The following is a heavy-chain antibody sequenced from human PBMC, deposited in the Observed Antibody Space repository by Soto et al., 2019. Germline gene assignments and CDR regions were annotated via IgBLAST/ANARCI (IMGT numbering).Heavy chain of an antibody. Sequence: QITLKESGPTLVKPTQTLTLTCTFSGFSLSTSGVGVGWIRQPPGKALEWLAVIYWNDDKRYSPSLKSRLTITKDTSKNQVVLSMTNMDPVDTATFFCARTFGGEFHYWGQGTLVTVSS. CDR1: GFSLSTSGVG. J-gene: IGHJ4*02. CDR3: ARTFGGEFHY. D-gene: IGHD2-15*01. CDR2: IYWNDDK. V-gene: IGHV2-5*01.